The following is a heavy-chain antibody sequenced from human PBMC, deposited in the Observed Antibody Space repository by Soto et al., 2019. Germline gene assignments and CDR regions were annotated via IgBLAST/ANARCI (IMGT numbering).Heavy chain of an antibody. V-gene: IGHV1-69*13. D-gene: IGHD3-22*01. CDR2: IIPIFGTA. J-gene: IGHJ4*02. CDR1: VGTNRSYA. CDR3: ARGNYYDSSGYYYVFFDY. Sequence: SLKVSCTDSVGTNRSYAISWVPQARGQGLEWMGGIIPIFGTANCAQKFQGRVTITADESTSTAYMELSSLRSEDTAVYYCARGNYYDSSGYYYVFFDYWGQGTLVTSPQ.